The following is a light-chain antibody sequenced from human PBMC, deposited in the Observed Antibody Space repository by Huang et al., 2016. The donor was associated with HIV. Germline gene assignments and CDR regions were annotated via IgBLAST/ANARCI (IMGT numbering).Light chain of an antibody. CDR3: QQYYSSPQT. CDR1: QSVYSSSTSKDY. CDR2: WAA. J-gene: IGKJ1*01. V-gene: IGKV4-1*01. Sequence: DIIMTQSPDSLAVSLGERATLNCRSSQSVYSSSTSKDYMAWFQQKPGQPPRLLLFWAATREAGVPDRFSGSGSGTHFTLTIANLEAEDAAMYYCQQYYSSPQTFGQGTRVEVK.